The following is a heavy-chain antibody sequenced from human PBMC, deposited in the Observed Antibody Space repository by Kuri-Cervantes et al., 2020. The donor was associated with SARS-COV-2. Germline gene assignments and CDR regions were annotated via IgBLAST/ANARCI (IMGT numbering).Heavy chain of an antibody. J-gene: IGHJ5*02. CDR1: GYIFTSYY. CDR3: ARDAPGGTIFGVVIGDRGWFDP. Sequence: ASVKVSCKASGYIFTSYYIHWVRQAPGLGLEWMGIINPVDGRTNYAHKFQGRVTMTRDTSTSTAYMELSSLRSEDTAVYYCARDAPGGTIFGVVIGDRGWFDPWGQGTLVPSPQ. D-gene: IGHD3-3*01. V-gene: IGHV1-46*01. CDR2: INPVDGRT.